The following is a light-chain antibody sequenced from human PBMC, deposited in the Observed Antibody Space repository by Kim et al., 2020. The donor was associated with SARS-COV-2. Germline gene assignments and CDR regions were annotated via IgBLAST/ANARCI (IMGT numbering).Light chain of an antibody. CDR1: SSDVGGYNY. CDR3: CSYAGSYTNYV. J-gene: IGLJ1*01. CDR2: DVS. V-gene: IGLV2-11*01. Sequence: QSVTISCTGTSSDVGGYNYVSWYQQHPGKAPQLMIYDVSKRPSGVPDRFSGSKSGNTASLTISGLQAEDEADYYCCSYAGSYTNYVFGTGTKVTVL.